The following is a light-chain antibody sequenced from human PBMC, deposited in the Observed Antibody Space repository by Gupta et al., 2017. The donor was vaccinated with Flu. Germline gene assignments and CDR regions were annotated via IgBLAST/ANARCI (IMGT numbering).Light chain of an antibody. CDR2: RDT. CDR1: RIGTKR. CDR3: QVWVNNVVI. V-gene: IGLV3-9*01. Sequence: SYEVTQPFSLSVDLGQTARITCGGDRIGTKRVHWYQKRPGQAPVVVIYRDTNRPSGISERFSGSNSGNVATLTISRVQVGDESDYYCQVWVNNVVIFGGGTKLTVL. J-gene: IGLJ2*01.